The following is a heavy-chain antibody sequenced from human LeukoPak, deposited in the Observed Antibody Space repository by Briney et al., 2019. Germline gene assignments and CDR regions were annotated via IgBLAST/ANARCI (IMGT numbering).Heavy chain of an antibody. CDR3: ARSLRDSSGYYYDY. D-gene: IGHD3-22*01. CDR1: GFTFSSYG. V-gene: IGHV3-33*01. J-gene: IGHJ4*02. CDR2: IWYDGTTK. Sequence: GGSLRLSCAASGFTFSSYGMHWVRQAPGKGLDWVAVIWYDGTTKYYADSVKGRFTISRDNSENTLYLQMNSLRAEDTAVYYCARSLRDSSGYYYDYWGQGTLVTVSS.